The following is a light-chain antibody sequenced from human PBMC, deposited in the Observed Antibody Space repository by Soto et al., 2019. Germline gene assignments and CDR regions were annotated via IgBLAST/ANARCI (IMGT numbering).Light chain of an antibody. CDR3: QHYKNWPPWT. J-gene: IGKJ1*01. CDR1: QSVSNN. CDR2: GAS. Sequence: EIVMTQSPATLSVSPGERATLSCRASQSVSNNLAWYQQKPGQAPRLLIYGASTRATGIPARFSGSGSGTEFTLTISSLPSEDCAVYYCQHYKNWPPWTFGHGTKVAIK. V-gene: IGKV3-15*01.